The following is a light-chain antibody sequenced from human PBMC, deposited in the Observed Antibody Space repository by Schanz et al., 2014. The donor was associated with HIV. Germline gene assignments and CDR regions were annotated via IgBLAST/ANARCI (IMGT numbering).Light chain of an antibody. CDR1: SSDVGSYNL. CDR2: DVN. J-gene: IGLJ3*02. CDR3: CSYAAGNWV. V-gene: IGLV2-23*02. Sequence: QSALPQPASVSGSPGQSITISCTGTSSDVGSYNLVSWYQQHPGKAPKLMIYDVNIRPSGVSNRFSGSKSGNTASLTISGLQVEDEAEYYCCSYAAGNWVFGGGTKLTVL.